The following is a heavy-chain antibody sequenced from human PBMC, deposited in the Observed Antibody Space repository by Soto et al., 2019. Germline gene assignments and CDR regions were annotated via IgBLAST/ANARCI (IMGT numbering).Heavy chain of an antibody. CDR2: IIPIFGTA. J-gene: IGHJ5*02. CDR1: GGTFSSYA. V-gene: IGHV1-69*06. Sequence: ASVKVSCKASGGTFSSYAISWVRQAPGQGLEWMGGIIPIFGTANYAQKFQGRVTITADKSTSTAYMELSSLRSEDTAVYYCARQYCSGGSCYSGNWFDPWGQGTLVTVSS. CDR3: ARQYCSGGSCYSGNWFDP. D-gene: IGHD2-15*01.